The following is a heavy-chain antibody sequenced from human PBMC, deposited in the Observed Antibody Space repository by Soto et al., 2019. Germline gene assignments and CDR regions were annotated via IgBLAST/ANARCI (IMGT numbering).Heavy chain of an antibody. J-gene: IGHJ4*02. V-gene: IGHV3-30-3*01. CDR1: GFTFSSYA. Sequence: GSLRLSCAASGFTFSSYAMHWVRQAPGKGLEWVAVISYDGSNKYYADSVKGRFTISRDNSKNTLYLQMNSLRAEDTAVYYCAREFGGDDYWGQGTRVPLSS. D-gene: IGHD2-21*02. CDR2: ISYDGSNK. CDR3: AREFGGDDY.